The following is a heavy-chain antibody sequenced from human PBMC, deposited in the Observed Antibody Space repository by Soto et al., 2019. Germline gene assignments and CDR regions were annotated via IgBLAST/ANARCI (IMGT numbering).Heavy chain of an antibody. CDR1: GFTFSSYS. J-gene: IGHJ6*02. V-gene: IGHV3-21*01. CDR2: ISSSSSYI. D-gene: IGHD3-10*01. CDR3: ARDKVTEYYYYYYGMDV. Sequence: GGSLRLSCAASGFTFSSYSMNWVRQAPGKGLEWVSSISSSSSYIYYADSVKGRFTISRDNAKNSLYLQMNSLRAEDTAVYYCARDKVTEYYYYYYGMDVWGQGTTVTVS.